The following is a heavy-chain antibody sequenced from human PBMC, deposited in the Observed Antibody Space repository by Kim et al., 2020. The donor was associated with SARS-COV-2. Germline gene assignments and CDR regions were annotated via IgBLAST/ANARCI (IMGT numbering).Heavy chain of an antibody. V-gene: IGHV4-39*01. CDR3: ATRYFDWLSRISDMDV. CDR2: IYYSGRT. Sequence: SETLSLTCTVSGGSISSSSYYWGWIRQPPGKGLEWIGSIYYSGRTYYNPSLKSRVTISVDTSKNQFSLQLSSVTAADTAVYYCATRYFDWLSRISDMDVWGQGTTVTVSS. D-gene: IGHD3-9*01. CDR1: GGSISSSSYY. J-gene: IGHJ6*02.